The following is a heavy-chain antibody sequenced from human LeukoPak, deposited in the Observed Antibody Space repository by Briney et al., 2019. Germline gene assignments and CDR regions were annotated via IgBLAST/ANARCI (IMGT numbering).Heavy chain of an antibody. CDR2: IIPILGIA. CDR1: GGTFSSYT. V-gene: IGHV1-69*02. Sequence: RASVKVSCKASGGTFSSYTISWVRQAPGQGLEWMGRIIPILGIANYAQKFQGRVTITADKSTSTAYMELSSLRSEDTAVYYCATPSDYGDFYYYYGMDVWGQGTTVTVSS. J-gene: IGHJ6*02. D-gene: IGHD4-17*01. CDR3: ATPSDYGDFYYYYGMDV.